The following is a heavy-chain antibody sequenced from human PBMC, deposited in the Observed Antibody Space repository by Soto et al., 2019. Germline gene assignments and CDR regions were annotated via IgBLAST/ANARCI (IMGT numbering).Heavy chain of an antibody. V-gene: IGHV3-11*01. Sequence: GSLRLSCAASGFTFSDHYMSWIRQAPGKGLEWISYMTPSGSSSSYADSVKGRFTISRDNAKNPLYLQMNSLRGDDTAVHYCARELSGNHFAFDLWAQGTMVTVSS. CDR1: GFTFSDHY. CDR3: ARELSGNHFAFDL. J-gene: IGHJ3*01. CDR2: MTPSGSSS. D-gene: IGHD1-26*01.